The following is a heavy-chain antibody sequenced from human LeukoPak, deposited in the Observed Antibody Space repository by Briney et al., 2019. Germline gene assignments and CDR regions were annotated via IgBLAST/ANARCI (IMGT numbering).Heavy chain of an antibody. CDR1: GASIRSYY. V-gene: IGHV4-39*01. J-gene: IGHJ4*02. CDR3: ARILWFGELEEIDY. D-gene: IGHD3-10*01. Sequence: PSETLSLTCTVSGASIRSYYWGWIRQPPGKGLEWIGSIYYSGSTYYNPSLKSRVTISVDTSKNQFSLKLSSVTAADTAVYYCARILWFGELEEIDYWGQGTLVTVSS. CDR2: IYYSGST.